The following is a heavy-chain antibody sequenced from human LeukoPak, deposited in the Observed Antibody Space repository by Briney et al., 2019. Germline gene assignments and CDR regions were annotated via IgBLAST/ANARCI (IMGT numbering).Heavy chain of an antibody. Sequence: PSETLSLTCTVSGGSISDYYWTWIRQPAWKGLEWIGRIYSSGSTNYNPSLKSRVTMSVDTSKNKFSLKLTSVTAADTAVYYCAREPNYSGSYLPDYWGQGTLVTVSS. CDR3: AREPNYSGSYLPDY. CDR1: GGSISDYY. J-gene: IGHJ4*02. V-gene: IGHV4-4*07. CDR2: IYSSGST. D-gene: IGHD1-26*01.